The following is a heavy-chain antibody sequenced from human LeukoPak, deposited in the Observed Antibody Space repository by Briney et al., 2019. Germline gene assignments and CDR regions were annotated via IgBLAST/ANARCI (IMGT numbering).Heavy chain of an antibody. J-gene: IGHJ4*02. CDR1: GFTFDDYA. V-gene: IGHV3-9*01. CDR3: AKDEHGNYGTIDY. CDR2: ISWNSRTI. D-gene: IGHD3-3*01. Sequence: GGSLRLSCAASGFTFDDYAMHWVRQVPGKGLEWVSGISWNSRTIGYVDSVKGRFTISRDNAKNSLYLQMNSLRAEDTALYYCAKDEHGNYGTIDYWGQGTLVTVSS.